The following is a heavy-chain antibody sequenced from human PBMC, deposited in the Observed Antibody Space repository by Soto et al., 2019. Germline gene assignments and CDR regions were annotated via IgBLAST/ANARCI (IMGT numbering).Heavy chain of an antibody. D-gene: IGHD5-18*01. CDR2: VYYSGST. CDR3: ASSPPAMVAPNI. CDR1: GGSVSSYS. Sequence: ETLSLTCTVSGGSVSSYSGTWVRQPPGKGLEWIGYVYYSGSTHYNPSLKSRVTISLDTSKNQFSLKLTSVTAADTAMYFCASSPPAMVAPNIWGQGTLVTVSS. V-gene: IGHV4-59*02. J-gene: IGHJ4*02.